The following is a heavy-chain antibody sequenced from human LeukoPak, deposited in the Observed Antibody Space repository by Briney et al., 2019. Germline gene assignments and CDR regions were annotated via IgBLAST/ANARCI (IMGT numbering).Heavy chain of an antibody. Sequence: SETLSLTCAVYGGSFSGYYWSWIRQPPGKGLEWIGEINHSGSTNYNPSLKSRVTISVDTSKNQFSLKLSSVAAADTAVYYCARATRGHSGLEIDYWGQGTLVTVSS. V-gene: IGHV4-34*01. J-gene: IGHJ4*02. CDR2: INHSGST. CDR1: GGSFSGYY. D-gene: IGHD5-12*01. CDR3: ARATRGHSGLEIDY.